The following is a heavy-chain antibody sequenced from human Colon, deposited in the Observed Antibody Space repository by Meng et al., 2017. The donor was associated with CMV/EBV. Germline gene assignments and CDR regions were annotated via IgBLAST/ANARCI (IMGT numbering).Heavy chain of an antibody. CDR1: GFPIVSHY. D-gene: IGHD7-27*01. Sequence: GESLKISCSASGFPIVSHYMAWVRQAPGKGLVWVSRISHDGTVTTYADSVKGRFTISRDNAQNTLYLQMNSLRAEDTAVYYCTRDVNWEFFDYWGQGTLVTVSS. CDR3: TRDVNWEFFDY. CDR2: ISHDGTVT. J-gene: IGHJ4*02. V-gene: IGHV3-74*01.